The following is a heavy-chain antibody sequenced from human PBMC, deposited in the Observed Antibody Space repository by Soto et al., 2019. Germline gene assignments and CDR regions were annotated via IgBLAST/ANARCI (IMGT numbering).Heavy chain of an antibody. CDR1: GDSISSYY. CDR2: IYYSGST. CDR3: ARALYYYDSSGYFPSDNWFDP. V-gene: IGHV4-59*01. J-gene: IGHJ5*02. D-gene: IGHD3-22*01. Sequence: SETLSLTCTVSGDSISSYYWSWIRQPPGKGLEWIGYIYYSGSTNYNPSLKSRGTISVDTSKNQFSLKLRSVTAADTAVYYCARALYYYDSSGYFPSDNWFDPWGQGTLVTVSS.